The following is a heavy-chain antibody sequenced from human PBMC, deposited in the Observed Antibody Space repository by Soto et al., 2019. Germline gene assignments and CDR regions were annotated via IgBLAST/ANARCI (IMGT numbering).Heavy chain of an antibody. CDR2: IIPVFGTT. V-gene: IGHV1-69*01. Sequence: QMQLVQSGPEVKKPGSSVKVSCKASGDSFGSYAVSWVRQAPGQGLEWMGAIIPVFGTTNYTQKFQGRVTITADDSTTTADMELSSLRSDDTAVYYRAREPSGRVDPWGQGTLVTVSS. J-gene: IGHJ5*02. CDR3: AREPSGRVDP. CDR1: GDSFGSYA.